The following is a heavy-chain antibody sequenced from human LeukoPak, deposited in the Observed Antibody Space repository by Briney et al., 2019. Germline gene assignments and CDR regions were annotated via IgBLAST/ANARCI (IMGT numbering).Heavy chain of an antibody. CDR3: ARVSGGGYYGMDV. CDR2: VSPSSSNT. D-gene: IGHD3-10*01. J-gene: IGHJ6*02. Sequence: GGSLRLSCAASGFTFSDYYMSWIRQAPGKGLEWVSYVSPSSSNTIYADSVKGRFTISRDTAKNSLHLETNSLRAEDTAVYYCARVSGGGYYGMDVWGQGTLVTVSS. V-gene: IGHV3-11*05. CDR1: GFTFSDYY.